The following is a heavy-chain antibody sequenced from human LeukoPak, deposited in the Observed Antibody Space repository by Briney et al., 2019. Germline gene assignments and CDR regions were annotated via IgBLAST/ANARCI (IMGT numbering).Heavy chain of an antibody. CDR2: IYHSGST. J-gene: IGHJ4*02. D-gene: IGHD3-10*01. CDR1: GYSISSGYY. V-gene: IGHV4-38-2*02. Sequence: SETLSLTCNVSGYSISSGYYWAWIRQSPGKGLEWIGSIYHSGSTYYNPSLKSRVTMSVDTSKKQFSLKLSSVTAADTAVYYCARGYYGSGSYYSFDYWGQGTLVTVSS. CDR3: ARGYYGSGSYYSFDY.